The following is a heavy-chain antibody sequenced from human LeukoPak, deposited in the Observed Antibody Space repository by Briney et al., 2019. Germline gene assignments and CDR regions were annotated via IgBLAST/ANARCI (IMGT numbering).Heavy chain of an antibody. CDR3: ARVLDLYGSGSYYTNFWVAWFDP. V-gene: IGHV1-69*13. D-gene: IGHD3-10*01. CDR1: TRTFIRYA. J-gene: IGHJ5*02. Sequence: SVTLSCIVSTRTFIRYAISWVRQPPGQLLGWVGWIIPIVGKAKYAQKFQGRVTITADESTSTAYMELSSLRSEDTAVYYCARVLDLYGSGSYYTNFWVAWFDPWGQGTLVTVSS. CDR2: IIPIVGKA.